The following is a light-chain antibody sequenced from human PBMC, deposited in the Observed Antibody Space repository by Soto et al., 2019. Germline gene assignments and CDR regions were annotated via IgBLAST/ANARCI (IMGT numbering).Light chain of an antibody. CDR2: DVI. J-gene: IGLJ3*02. V-gene: IGLV2-14*03. CDR3: SSFTTTDILV. CDR1: SGDVGAYNF. Sequence: QSALTQPASVSGSLGQSITISCTGTSGDVGAYNFVSWFQHYPGKAPKIILYDVISRPSGVSNRFSGSRSGNTATLTISGLQAEDEANYYCSSFTTTDILVLGGGTTLTVL.